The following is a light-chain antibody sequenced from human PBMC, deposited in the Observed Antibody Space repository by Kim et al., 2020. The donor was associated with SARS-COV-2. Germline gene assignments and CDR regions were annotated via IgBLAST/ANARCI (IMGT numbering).Light chain of an antibody. CDR3: QSYDSNNHVV. V-gene: IGLV6-57*02. Sequence: KTVTISCTGSVGSIASNYVQWFQQRPGSAPTTVIYEDDQRPSGVPDRFSGSIDSSSNSASLTISGLKTEDEADYYCQSYDSNNHVVFGGGTQLTVL. J-gene: IGLJ2*01. CDR2: EDD. CDR1: VGSIASNY.